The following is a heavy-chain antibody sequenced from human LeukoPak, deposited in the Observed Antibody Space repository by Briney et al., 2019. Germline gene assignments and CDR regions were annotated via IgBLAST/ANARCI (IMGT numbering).Heavy chain of an antibody. CDR3: ARGRNSGFDY. J-gene: IGHJ4*02. CDR2: TYYRSKFYN. CDR1: GDSFSTNSVA. V-gene: IGHV6-1*01. Sequence: SQTLSLTCAISGDSFSTNSVAWHWIRQSPSRGLEWLGRTYYRSKFYNDYAVSVKGRITINPDTSKNQFSLQLSSVTPEDTAVYYCARGRNSGFDYWGQGTLVTVSS. D-gene: IGHD6-19*01.